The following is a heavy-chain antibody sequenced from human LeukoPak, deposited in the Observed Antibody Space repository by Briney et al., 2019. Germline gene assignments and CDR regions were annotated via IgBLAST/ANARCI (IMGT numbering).Heavy chain of an antibody. D-gene: IGHD5-18*01. Sequence: SETLSLTCTVSGGSISSYYWSWIRQPPGKGLEWIGYIYYSGSTNYNPSLKSRVTISVDTSKNQFSLKLSSVTAADTAVYYCARAWPNSYGSLYYYYYYMDVWGKGTTVTVSS. J-gene: IGHJ6*03. V-gene: IGHV4-59*01. CDR3: ARAWPNSYGSLYYYYYYMDV. CDR2: IYYSGST. CDR1: GGSISSYY.